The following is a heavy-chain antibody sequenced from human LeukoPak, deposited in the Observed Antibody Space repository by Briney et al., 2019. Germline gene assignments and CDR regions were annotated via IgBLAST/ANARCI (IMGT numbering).Heavy chain of an antibody. D-gene: IGHD3-10*01. Sequence: NPSETLSLTCTVSGGSISSGGYYWSWIRQHPGKGLEWIGYIYYSGSTYYNPSLKSRVTISVDTSKNQFSLKLSSVTAVDTAVYYCARGINYGYYFDYWGQGTLVTVSS. CDR1: GGSISSGGYY. CDR2: IYYSGST. CDR3: ARGINYGYYFDY. J-gene: IGHJ4*02. V-gene: IGHV4-31*03.